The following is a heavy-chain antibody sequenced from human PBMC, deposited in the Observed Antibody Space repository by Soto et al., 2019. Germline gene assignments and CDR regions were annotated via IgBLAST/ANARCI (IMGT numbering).Heavy chain of an antibody. CDR3: ARDYFDSSDYTTNWFDP. J-gene: IGHJ5*02. CDR1: GDSISNSRFY. CDR2: IYHTGNA. D-gene: IGHD3-22*01. Sequence: SETLSLTCSVSGDSISNSRFYWVLIRQPPGEGLEWIGSIYHTGNAYYNPSLKSRVTIFVDTSKNQVSLKLTSVTAADTALYYCARDYFDSSDYTTNWFDPWGQGTLVT. V-gene: IGHV4-39*01.